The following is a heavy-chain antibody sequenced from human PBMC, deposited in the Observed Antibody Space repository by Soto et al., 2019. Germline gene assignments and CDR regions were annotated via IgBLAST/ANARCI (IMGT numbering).Heavy chain of an antibody. CDR3: ARCYLDSSGYYYGMDV. CDR2: ISSSGSTI. J-gene: IGHJ6*02. Sequence: SLRLSCAASGFTFSSYEMNWVRQAPGKGLEWVSYISSSGSTIYYADSVKGRFTISRDNAKNSLYLQMNSLRAEDTAVYYCARCYLDSSGYYYGMDVWGQGTTVTVYS. V-gene: IGHV3-48*03. D-gene: IGHD2-2*03. CDR1: GFTFSSYE.